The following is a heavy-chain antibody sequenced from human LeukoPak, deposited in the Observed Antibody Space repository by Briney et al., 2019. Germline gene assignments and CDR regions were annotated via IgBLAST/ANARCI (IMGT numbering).Heavy chain of an antibody. Sequence: GGSLRLSCAASGFTFSSYSMNWVRQAPGKGLEWVSSISSSSSYIYYADSVKGRFTISRDNSKNTLYLQMNSLRAEDTAVYYCAKSQGMTTVTGSAFDIWGQGTMVTVSS. D-gene: IGHD4-17*01. V-gene: IGHV3-21*01. CDR3: AKSQGMTTVTGSAFDI. CDR2: ISSSSSYI. CDR1: GFTFSSYS. J-gene: IGHJ3*02.